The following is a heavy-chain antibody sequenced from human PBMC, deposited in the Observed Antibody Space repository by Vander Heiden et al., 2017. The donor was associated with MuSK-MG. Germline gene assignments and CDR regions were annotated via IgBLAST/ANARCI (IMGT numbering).Heavy chain of an antibody. V-gene: IGHV3-30*04. J-gene: IGHJ6*02. CDR3: ARVVGQDYYNGMDV. D-gene: IGHD2-15*01. CDR2: ISDDGSNK. Sequence: QVQLVESGGGVVQPGTSLRLSCAASGFTLSPYAVHWVRQAPGKGLEWVAVISDDGSNKYYADSVKGRFTISRDNSKNTLNLQMNSLRAEDTAVYYCARVVGQDYYNGMDVWGQGTTVTVSS. CDR1: GFTLSPYA.